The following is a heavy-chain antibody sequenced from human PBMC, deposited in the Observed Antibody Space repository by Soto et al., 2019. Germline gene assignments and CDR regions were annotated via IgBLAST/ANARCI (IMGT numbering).Heavy chain of an antibody. CDR3: ASDLYYDFWSGYYTSRDYYYGMDV. J-gene: IGHJ6*02. CDR2: IIPIFGTA. Sequence: QVQLVQSGAEVKKPGSSVKVSCKASGGTFSSYAISWVRQAPGQGLEWMGGIIPIFGTANYAQKFQGRVTITADEFTSTAYMELSSLRSEDTAVYYCASDLYYDFWSGYYTSRDYYYGMDVWGQGTTVTVSS. V-gene: IGHV1-69*01. CDR1: GGTFSSYA. D-gene: IGHD3-3*01.